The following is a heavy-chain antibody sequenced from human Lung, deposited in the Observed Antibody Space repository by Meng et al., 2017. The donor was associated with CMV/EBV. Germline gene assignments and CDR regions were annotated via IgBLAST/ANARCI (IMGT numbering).Heavy chain of an antibody. D-gene: IGHD6-6*01. CDR3: TTQYSSSYYFDY. CDR1: GGSLSGYY. J-gene: IGHJ4*02. CDR2: IRHSGDIT. Sequence: SETLSLXXGIYGGSLSGYYWSWIRQTPGKGLEWIGEIRHSGDITNYNPSLKSRVTISIDTSKKQFSLKLRAVTAADTAVYYCTTQYSSSYYFDYWGQGPLVTVSS. V-gene: IGHV4-34*01.